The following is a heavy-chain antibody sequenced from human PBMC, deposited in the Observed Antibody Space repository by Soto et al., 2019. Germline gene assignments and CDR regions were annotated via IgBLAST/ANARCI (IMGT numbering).Heavy chain of an antibody. CDR3: ARDKGVKRWLQLRY. CDR1: GFTFSSYG. J-gene: IGHJ4*02. V-gene: IGHV3-33*01. CDR2: IWYDGSNK. D-gene: IGHD5-12*01. Sequence: QVQLVESGGGVVQPGRSLRLSCAASGFTFSSYGMHWVRQAPGKGLEWVAVIWYDGSNKYYADSVKGRFTISRDNSKNTLYLQRNSLRAEDTAVYYCARDKGVKRWLQLRYWGQGTLVTVSS.